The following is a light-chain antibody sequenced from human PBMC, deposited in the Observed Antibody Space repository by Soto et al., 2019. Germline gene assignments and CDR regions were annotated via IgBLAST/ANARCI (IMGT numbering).Light chain of an antibody. J-gene: IGKJ1*01. CDR1: QSISSW. Sequence: DIQMTQSPSTLSASVGDRVTITCRASQSISSWLAWYQQKPGKAPKLLIYKASSLESGVPSRFSGSGSGTDFTLTISSLEPEDFAVYYCQVRSNWPTWTFGQGTKVDIK. CDR3: QVRSNWPTWT. CDR2: KAS. V-gene: IGKV1-5*03.